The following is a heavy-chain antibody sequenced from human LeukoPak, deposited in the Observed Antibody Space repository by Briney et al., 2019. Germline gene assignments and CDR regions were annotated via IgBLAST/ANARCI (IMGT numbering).Heavy chain of an antibody. CDR2: IYYSGST. Sequence: SETLPLTCTVSGGSISSYYWSWIRQPPGKGLEWIGYIYYSGSTNYNPSLKSRVTISVDTSKNQFSLKLSSVTAADTAVYYCARVDGDYGDNWFDPWGQGTLVTVSS. CDR3: ARVDGDYGDNWFDP. D-gene: IGHD4-17*01. V-gene: IGHV4-59*01. J-gene: IGHJ5*02. CDR1: GGSISSYY.